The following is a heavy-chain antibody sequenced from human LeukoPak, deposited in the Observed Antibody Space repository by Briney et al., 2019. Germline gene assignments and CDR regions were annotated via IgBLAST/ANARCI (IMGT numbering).Heavy chain of an antibody. D-gene: IGHD1-26*01. Sequence: ASVKVSCKASGYTFTGYFMHWVRQAPGQGLEWMGWINPNSGGTNYAQKFQGRVTMTGDTSLSTAYMELSRLRSDHTAVYYCARDPGVRDSGSYLSFDYWGQGTLVTVSS. CDR3: ARDPGVRDSGSYLSFDY. CDR1: GYTFTGYF. J-gene: IGHJ4*02. CDR2: INPNSGGT. V-gene: IGHV1-2*02.